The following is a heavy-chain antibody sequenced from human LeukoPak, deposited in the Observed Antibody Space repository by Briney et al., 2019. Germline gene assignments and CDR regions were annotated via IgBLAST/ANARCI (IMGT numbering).Heavy chain of an antibody. Sequence: PGGSLRLSCAATGFTFSSYWMHWVRQAPGKGLVWVSRINSDGSSTSYADSVKGRFTISRDNAKNTLYLQMNSLRAEDTAVYYCAKDRVVAAAGTLNWFDPWGQGTLVTVSS. V-gene: IGHV3-74*01. J-gene: IGHJ5*02. CDR3: AKDRVVAAAGTLNWFDP. D-gene: IGHD6-13*01. CDR2: INSDGSST. CDR1: GFTFSSYW.